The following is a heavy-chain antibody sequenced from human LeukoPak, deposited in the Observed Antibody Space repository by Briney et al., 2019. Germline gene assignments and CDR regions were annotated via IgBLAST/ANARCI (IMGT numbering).Heavy chain of an antibody. D-gene: IGHD3-10*01. V-gene: IGHV1-69*13. Sequence: GASVKVSCKASGGTFSSYAISWVRQAPGQGLEWMGGIIPIFGTANYAQKFQGRVTITADESTSTAYMELSSLRSEDTAVYYYARAAELLWFGELAGHDAFDIWGQGTMVTVSS. CDR3: ARAAELLWFGELAGHDAFDI. CDR2: IIPIFGTA. J-gene: IGHJ3*02. CDR1: GGTFSSYA.